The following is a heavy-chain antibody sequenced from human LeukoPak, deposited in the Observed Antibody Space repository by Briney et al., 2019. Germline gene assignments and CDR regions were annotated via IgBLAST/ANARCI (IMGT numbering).Heavy chain of an antibody. CDR2: IYYTGTT. Sequence: SETLSLTCTVSGGSISSHYWSWIRQSPERGREGIGFIYYTGTTRYNPSLRGRVTMSVDSSRNHFSLKLTSMTAADTALYYCARLLNNDNAGDPDTFDMWGQGTMVTVSS. V-gene: IGHV4-59*11. CDR1: GGSISSHY. J-gene: IGHJ3*02. CDR3: ARLLNNDNAGDPDTFDM. D-gene: IGHD2-21*02.